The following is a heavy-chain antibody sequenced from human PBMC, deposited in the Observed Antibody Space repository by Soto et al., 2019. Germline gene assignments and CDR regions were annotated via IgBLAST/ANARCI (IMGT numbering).Heavy chain of an antibody. J-gene: IGHJ5*02. CDR3: ARALLWFGEPNWFDP. CDR1: GFTFSDYY. Sequence: PGGSLRLSCAASGFTFSDYYMSWIRQAPGKGLEWVSYISSSSSYTNYADSVKGRFTISRDNAKNSLYLQMNSLRAEDTAVYYCARALLWFGEPNWFDPWGQGTLVTVSS. CDR2: ISSSSSYT. D-gene: IGHD3-10*01. V-gene: IGHV3-11*05.